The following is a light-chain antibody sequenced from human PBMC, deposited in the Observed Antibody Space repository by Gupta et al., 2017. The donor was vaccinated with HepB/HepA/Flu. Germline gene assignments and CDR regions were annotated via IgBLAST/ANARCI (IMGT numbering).Light chain of an antibody. CDR1: QSLVYSDGKTY. CDR2: KVS. J-gene: IGKJ1*01. CDR3: RQIKHWPPWT. V-gene: IGKV2-30*01. Sequence: DLVMTQSPLSLPVTLGQPASISCKSSQSLVYSDGKTYLNWYQQRPGQSPRRLIYKVSNRDAGVSDRFGGGGFGNDLTLQINRGEEEDVGRYYFRQIKHWPPWTFGQWTKVEIK.